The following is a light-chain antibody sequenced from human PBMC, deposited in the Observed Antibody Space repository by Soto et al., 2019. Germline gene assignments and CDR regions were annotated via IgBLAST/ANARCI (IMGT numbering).Light chain of an antibody. Sequence: EIVLTQSPGTLSLSPGERATLSCRASQSVSSRYLAWYQQKPGQAPRLLMYGASSRATGIPDRFSGSGAGTDFTLTISRLEPEDCAVYYCQQYGSSPPYTVGQGTKLEIK. V-gene: IGKV3-20*01. CDR2: GAS. J-gene: IGKJ2*01. CDR1: QSVSSRY. CDR3: QQYGSSPPYT.